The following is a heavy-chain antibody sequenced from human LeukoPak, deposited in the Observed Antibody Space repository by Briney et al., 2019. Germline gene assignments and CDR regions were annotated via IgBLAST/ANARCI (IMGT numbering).Heavy chain of an antibody. V-gene: IGHV3-74*01. CDR3: ASRISSGNYFFDY. Sequence: GGSLRLSCAASGFTFDDYAMHWVRQAPGKGLVWVSRINTDGSSTTYADSVRGRFTISRDNAKSTLYLQMNSLRAEDTAVYYCASRISSGNYFFDYWGQGTLVTVSS. CDR2: INTDGSST. D-gene: IGHD1-26*01. J-gene: IGHJ4*02. CDR1: GFTFDDYA.